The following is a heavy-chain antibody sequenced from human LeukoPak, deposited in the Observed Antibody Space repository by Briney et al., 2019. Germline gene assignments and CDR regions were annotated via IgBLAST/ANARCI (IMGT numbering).Heavy chain of an antibody. CDR1: GYTFTSYG. CDR2: ISAYNGNT. Sequence: GASVKVSCKASGYTFTSYGISWVRQAPGQGLEWMGWISAYNGNTNYAQKLQGRVTMTTDTSTSTAYMELRSLRSDDTAVYYCARDLDIVVVPAAILDYWGQGTLVTVSS. V-gene: IGHV1-18*01. D-gene: IGHD2-2*02. CDR3: ARDLDIVVVPAAILDY. J-gene: IGHJ4*02.